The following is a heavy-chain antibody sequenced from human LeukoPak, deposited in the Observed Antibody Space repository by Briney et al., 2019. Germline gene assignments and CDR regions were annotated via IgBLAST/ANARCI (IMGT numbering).Heavy chain of an antibody. CDR1: GGSISSGDYY. V-gene: IGHV4-30-4*01. CDR3: ARHRLSGGYYFDY. J-gene: IGHJ4*02. CDR2: IYYSGST. Sequence: SETLSLTCTVSGGSISSGDYYWSWIRQPPGKGLEWIGYIYYSGSTYYNPSLKSRVTISVDTSKNQFSLKLSSVTAADTAVYYCARHRLSGGYYFDYWGQGTLVTVSS. D-gene: IGHD3-16*01.